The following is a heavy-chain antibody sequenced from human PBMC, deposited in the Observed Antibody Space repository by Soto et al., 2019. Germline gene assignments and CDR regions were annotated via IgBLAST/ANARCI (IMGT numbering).Heavy chain of an antibody. CDR1: GFSFSDYS. V-gene: IGHV3-23*01. CDR3: AKRATTAPTPGNYFDF. D-gene: IGHD6-25*01. J-gene: IGHJ4*02. CDR2: LTRGGTT. Sequence: WGSRRRSCVAAGFSFSDYSLTWVRQAQGSGLQAVSSLTRGGTTFSADSVNGRFTISRDNSKSTLSLQIHTLRTEDTALYYCAKRATTAPTPGNYFDFWGQGTLVTVSS.